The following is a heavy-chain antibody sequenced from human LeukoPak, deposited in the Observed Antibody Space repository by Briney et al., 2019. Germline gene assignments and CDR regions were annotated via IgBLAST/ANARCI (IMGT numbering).Heavy chain of an antibody. J-gene: IGHJ6*03. V-gene: IGHV3-43*02. CDR2: ISGDGGTT. CDR3: AKSGLGDHGIYSGRRSPYYYYYLDV. CDR1: GFTFNEFV. D-gene: IGHD4-23*01. Sequence: KTGGSLRLSCPASGFTFNEFVMQWVRQVPGKSLEWVALISGDGGTTDYASSVEGRFTISRDNTQKSLFLEMNNLGTEDTAIYYCAKSGLGDHGIYSGRRSPYYYYYLDVWGKGTTVIVS.